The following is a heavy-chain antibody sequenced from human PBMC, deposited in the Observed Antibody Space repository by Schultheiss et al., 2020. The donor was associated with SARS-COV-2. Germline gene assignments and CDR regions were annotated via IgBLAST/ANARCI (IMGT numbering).Heavy chain of an antibody. D-gene: IGHD3-10*01. V-gene: IGHV3-30*04. J-gene: IGHJ5*02. CDR3: AREVMVPRSHWFDP. Sequence: GGSLRLSCAASGFTFNTYAMHWVRQAPGKGLEWVAVISYEGSKKYSADSVKGRFTISRDNSKHMLYLQMNSLRAEDTAVYYCAREVMVPRSHWFDPWGQGTLVTVSS. CDR1: GFTFNTYA. CDR2: ISYEGSKK.